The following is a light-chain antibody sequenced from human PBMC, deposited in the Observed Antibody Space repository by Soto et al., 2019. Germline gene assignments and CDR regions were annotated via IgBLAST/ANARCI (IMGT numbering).Light chain of an antibody. J-gene: IGKJ4*01. CDR1: QSVGRN. CDR2: DAS. V-gene: IGKV3-11*01. Sequence: EIVLTQSPATLSLSPGERATLSCRASQSVGRNLAWYQHKPGQAPRLLIYDASTAATGVPARFSGGGSGTDFTLTINTLEPEDFTVYYCQQRSSWPLTFGGGTHVEMK. CDR3: QQRSSWPLT.